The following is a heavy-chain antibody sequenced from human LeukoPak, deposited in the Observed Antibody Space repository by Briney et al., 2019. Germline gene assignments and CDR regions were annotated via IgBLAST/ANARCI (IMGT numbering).Heavy chain of an antibody. CDR1: GFTFSSYG. CDR3: AKSIAAAANAFDI. Sequence: GGSLRLSCAASGFTFSSYGMHWVRQAPGKGLEWVAFIRYDGSNKYYADSVKGRFTISRDNSKNTLYLQMNSLRAEDTAVYYCAKSIAAAANAFDIWGQGTMVTVSS. CDR2: IRYDGSNK. V-gene: IGHV3-30*02. J-gene: IGHJ3*02. D-gene: IGHD6-13*01.